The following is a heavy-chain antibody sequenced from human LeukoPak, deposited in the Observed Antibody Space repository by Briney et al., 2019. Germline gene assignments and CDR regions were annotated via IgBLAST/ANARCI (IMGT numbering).Heavy chain of an antibody. Sequence: SETLSRTCAVYGGSFSGYYWSWIRQPPGKGLEWIGEINHSGSTNYNPSLKGRVTISVDTSKNQFSLKLSSVTAADTAVYYCARLKDGYKIYNWFDPWGQGTLVTVSS. CDR3: ARLKDGYKIYNWFDP. V-gene: IGHV4-34*01. D-gene: IGHD5-24*01. J-gene: IGHJ5*02. CDR2: INHSGST. CDR1: GGSFSGYY.